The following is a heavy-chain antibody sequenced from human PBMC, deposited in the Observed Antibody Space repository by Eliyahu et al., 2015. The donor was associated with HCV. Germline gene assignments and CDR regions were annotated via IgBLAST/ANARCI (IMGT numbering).Heavy chain of an antibody. CDR2: XSQSGNVV. D-gene: IGHD3-22*01. J-gene: IGHJ5*02. CDR1: GFXXRDYY. Sequence: QVQLVEPGGGLVQPGXSLRLSCAXSGFXXRDYYMTWMXQAPGKGLEWVSYXSQSGNVVRYGDPVKGRFTVSRDNAKNSVFLQMNSLRAEDTAVYYCARHYSDTSGSLGSWGQGTLVTVSS. CDR3: ARHYSDTSGSLGS. V-gene: IGHV3-11*01.